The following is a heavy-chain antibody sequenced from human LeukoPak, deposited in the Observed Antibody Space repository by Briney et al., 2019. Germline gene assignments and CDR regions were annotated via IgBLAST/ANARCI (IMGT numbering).Heavy chain of an antibody. CDR2: INYSGTT. CDR3: ARASGITGTTVDY. J-gene: IGHJ4*02. CDR1: GGSISSSSYY. D-gene: IGHD1-20*01. V-gene: IGHV4-39*07. Sequence: SETLSLTCTVSGGSISSSSYYWGWIRQPPGKGLEWIGSINYSGTTYYNPSLKSRVTISVDTSKNQFSLKLSSVTAADTAVYYCARASGITGTTVDYWGQGTLVTVSS.